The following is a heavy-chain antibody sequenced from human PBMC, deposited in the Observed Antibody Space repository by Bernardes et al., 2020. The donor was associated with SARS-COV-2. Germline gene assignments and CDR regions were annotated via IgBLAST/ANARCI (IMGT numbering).Heavy chain of an antibody. D-gene: IGHD3-10*01. CDR1: GGSISSYY. J-gene: IGHJ4*02. V-gene: IGHV4-59*08. Sequence: SETLSLTCTVSGGSISSYYWSWIRQPPGKGLEWIGYIYYSGSTNYNPSLKSRVTISVDTSKNQFSLKLSSVTAADTAVYFCARHPVLISYFDYWGQGTRVTVSS. CDR3: ARHPVLISYFDY. CDR2: IYYSGST.